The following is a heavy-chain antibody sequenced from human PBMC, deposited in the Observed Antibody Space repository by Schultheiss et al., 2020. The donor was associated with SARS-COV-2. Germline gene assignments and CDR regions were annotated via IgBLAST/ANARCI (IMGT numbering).Heavy chain of an antibody. D-gene: IGHD1-26*01. V-gene: IGHV3-64*04. CDR2: ISSKGDTT. J-gene: IGHJ6*03. Sequence: GGSLRLSCSASGFTFSSYPMHWVRQAPGKGLEYVSAISSKGDTTRYADSVKGRFTISRDNAKNSLYLQMNSLRAEDTAVYYCARDYRSHYIPNYYYYYMDVWGKGTTVTVAS. CDR1: GFTFSSYP. CDR3: ARDYRSHYIPNYYYYYMDV.